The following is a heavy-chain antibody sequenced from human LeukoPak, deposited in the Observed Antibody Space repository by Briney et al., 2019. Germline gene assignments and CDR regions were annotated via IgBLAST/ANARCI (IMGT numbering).Heavy chain of an antibody. CDR1: GYSFATTYW. CDR2: IFPGDSAT. V-gene: IGHV5-51*01. CDR3: ARRAYDAFDI. Sequence: GESLKISGKASGYSFATTYWIGGLRKMPGKGLEWMGIIFPGDSATRYSPSFQGQVTISVDKSISTAYLQWSSLEASDTAMYYCARRAYDAFDIWGQGTMVTVSS. J-gene: IGHJ3*02. D-gene: IGHD3-16*01.